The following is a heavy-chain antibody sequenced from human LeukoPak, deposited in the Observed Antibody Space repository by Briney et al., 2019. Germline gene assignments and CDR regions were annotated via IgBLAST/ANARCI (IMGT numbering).Heavy chain of an antibody. D-gene: IGHD2-15*01. V-gene: IGHV5-51*01. Sequence: GESLKISCKGSGYSFTSYWIVWVRQMPGKGLEWMGIIYPGDSDTRYSPSFQGQVTISADKSVSTAYLQWSSLKASDTAIYYCARREEYCSGGSCYRSGLDVWGQGTTVTVSS. CDR3: ARREEYCSGGSCYRSGLDV. CDR1: GYSFTSYW. CDR2: IYPGDSDT. J-gene: IGHJ6*02.